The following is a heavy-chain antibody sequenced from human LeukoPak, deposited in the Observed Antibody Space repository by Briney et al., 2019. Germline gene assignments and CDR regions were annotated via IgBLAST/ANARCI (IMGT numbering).Heavy chain of an antibody. J-gene: IGHJ4*02. V-gene: IGHV4-59*01. CDR3: ARAVHYYDSSGYYRRQYYFDY. CDR2: TYYSGST. Sequence: SETLSLTCTVSGGSISSYYWSWIRQPPGKGLEWIGYTYYSGSTNYNPSLKSRVTISVDTSKNQFSLKLSSVTAADTAVYYCARAVHYYDSSGYYRRQYYFDYWGQGTLVTVSS. D-gene: IGHD3-22*01. CDR1: GGSISSYY.